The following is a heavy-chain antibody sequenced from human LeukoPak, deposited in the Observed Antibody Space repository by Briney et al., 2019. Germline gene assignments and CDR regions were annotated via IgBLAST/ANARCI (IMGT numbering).Heavy chain of an antibody. V-gene: IGHV3-7*03. CDR1: GFTFSSYW. Sequence: GGSLRLPCAASGFTFSSYWMSWVRQAPGKGLEWVANIKQDGSEKYYVDPVKGRFTISRDNAKNSLYLQMNSLRAEDTAVYYCARDKGGRYVWGSYRYDYWGQGTLVTVSS. D-gene: IGHD3-16*02. J-gene: IGHJ4*02. CDR3: ARDKGGRYVWGSYRYDY. CDR2: IKQDGSEK.